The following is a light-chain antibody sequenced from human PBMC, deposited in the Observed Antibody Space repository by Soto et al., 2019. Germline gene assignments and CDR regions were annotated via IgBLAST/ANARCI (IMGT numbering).Light chain of an antibody. CDR3: QQYNKWPRT. V-gene: IGKV3-15*01. CDR1: QSFSSH. J-gene: IGKJ1*01. Sequence: EIVMTQSPATLSVSPGERVTLSCRASQSFSSHLAWYQQKPGQAPRLLIYSASTRATGIPARFSGSGSGTEFTLTISSLQSEDFAVYYCQQYNKWPRTFGQGTKVEIK. CDR2: SAS.